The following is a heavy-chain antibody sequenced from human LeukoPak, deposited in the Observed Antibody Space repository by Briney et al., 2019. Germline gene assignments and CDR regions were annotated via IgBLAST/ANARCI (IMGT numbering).Heavy chain of an antibody. D-gene: IGHD2-2*01. J-gene: IGHJ5*02. CDR2: IYYSGST. Sequence: SETLSLTCTVSGGSISSSSYYWGWIRQPPGKGLGWIGSIYYSGSTYYDPSLKSRVTISVDTSKNQFSLRLSSVTAADTAVYYCARVPQYCSSTSCISNWFDPWGQGTLVTVSS. CDR1: GGSISSSSYY. CDR3: ARVPQYCSSTSCISNWFDP. V-gene: IGHV4-39*07.